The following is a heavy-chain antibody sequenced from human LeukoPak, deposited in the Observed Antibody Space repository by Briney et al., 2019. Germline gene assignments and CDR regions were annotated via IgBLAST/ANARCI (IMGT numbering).Heavy chain of an antibody. CDR3: ARGLYSSSP. CDR1: GFTFSSYA. J-gene: IGHJ4*02. CDR2: IGGSGFT. V-gene: IGHV3-23*01. D-gene: IGHD6-6*01. Sequence: GGSLRLSCAAFGFTFSSYAMSWVRQAPGKGLEWVSAIGGSGFTYYADSVKGRFTISRDNSKNTLYLQMNSLRAEDTAVYYCARGLYSSSPWGQGTLVTVSS.